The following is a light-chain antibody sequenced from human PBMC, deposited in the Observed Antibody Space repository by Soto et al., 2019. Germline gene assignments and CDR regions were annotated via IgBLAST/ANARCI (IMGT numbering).Light chain of an antibody. V-gene: IGKV1-6*01. J-gene: IGKJ4*01. Sequence: AIQMTQSPSSLSASVGDRVTITCRASQGIRNDLGWYQQKPGKAPKLLIYGASSLQSDVPSRFSGSGSGTDFPLTISSLQPEDFATYYCLQDDSYPLTFGGGTKVEIK. CDR3: LQDDSYPLT. CDR1: QGIRND. CDR2: GAS.